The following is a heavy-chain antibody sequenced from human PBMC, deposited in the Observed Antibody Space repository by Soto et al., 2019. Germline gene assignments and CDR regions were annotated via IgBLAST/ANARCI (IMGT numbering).Heavy chain of an antibody. CDR1: GFTFSDSW. Sequence: SLRLSCAASGFTFSDSWMDWARQVPGKGPEWVANINQDGSGKNYVDPVKGRFTISRDNAKNSLYLQMNSLRAEDTAVYYCASLGRHGWGQGTTVTVSS. J-gene: IGHJ6*02. V-gene: IGHV3-7*01. CDR2: INQDGSGK. CDR3: ASLGRHG. D-gene: IGHD3-16*01.